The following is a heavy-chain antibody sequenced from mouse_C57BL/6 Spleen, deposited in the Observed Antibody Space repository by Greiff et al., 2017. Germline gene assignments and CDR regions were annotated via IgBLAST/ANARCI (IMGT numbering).Heavy chain of an antibody. Sequence: VQLQQSGAELVRPGASVTLSCKASGYTFTDYEMHWVKQTPVHGLEWIGAIDPETGGTAYNQKFKGKAILTADKSSSTAYMELRSLTSEDSAVXYCTRKVVYYSNYGAMDYWGQGTSVTVSS. CDR1: GYTFTDYE. V-gene: IGHV1-15*01. J-gene: IGHJ4*01. CDR2: IDPETGGT. CDR3: TRKVVYYSNYGAMDY. D-gene: IGHD2-5*01.